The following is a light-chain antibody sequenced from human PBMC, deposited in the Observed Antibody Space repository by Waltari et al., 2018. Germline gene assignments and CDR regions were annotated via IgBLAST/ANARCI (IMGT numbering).Light chain of an antibody. CDR2: KAS. V-gene: IGKV1-5*03. Sequence: DIKMTQSPSTLSASVGSRITVTCRASQSVSGWLAWYQQKPGKAPNLLIYKASTLESGVPSRFSGSGSGTEFTLTISSLQPDDFATYYCQEYSTYSRTFGQGTKVEIK. CDR3: QEYSTYSRT. CDR1: QSVSGW. J-gene: IGKJ1*01.